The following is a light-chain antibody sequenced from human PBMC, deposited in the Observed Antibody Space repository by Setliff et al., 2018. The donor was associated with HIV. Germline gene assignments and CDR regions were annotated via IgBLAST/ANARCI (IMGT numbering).Light chain of an antibody. J-gene: IGLJ1*01. CDR1: SSDVGTYNY. CDR2: DVN. V-gene: IGLV2-14*03. Sequence: QSALTQPASVSASPGQSIAIACTGTSSDVGTYNYVSWYQQHPGRAPKLIMYDVNSRPSGISNRFSGSKSGNTASLTISGLQAEDEADYYCNSFTGTGTYVVGSGTKV. CDR3: NSFTGTGTYV.